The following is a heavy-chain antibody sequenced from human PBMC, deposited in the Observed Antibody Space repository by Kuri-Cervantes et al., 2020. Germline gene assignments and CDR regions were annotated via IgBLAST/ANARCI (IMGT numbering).Heavy chain of an antibody. CDR3: AGDSSGHLY. CDR1: GFTFSNHW. CDR2: INGDSTTT. Sequence: GESLKISCGASGFTFSNHWMFWVRQVPGKGLVWVSYINGDSTTTSYADSVKGRFTISRDNAKNSLYLQMNSLRAEDTAVYYCAGDSSGHLYWGQGTLVTVSS. D-gene: IGHD6-19*01. J-gene: IGHJ4*02. V-gene: IGHV3-74*01.